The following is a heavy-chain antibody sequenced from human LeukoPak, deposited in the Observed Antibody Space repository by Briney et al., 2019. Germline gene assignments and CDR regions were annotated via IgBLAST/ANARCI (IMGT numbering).Heavy chain of an antibody. CDR2: IIPIFGTA. D-gene: IGHD2-15*01. J-gene: IGHJ6*02. V-gene: IGHV1-69*01. CDR1: GGTFSSYA. Sequence: SVKVSCKASGGTFSSYATSWVRQAPGQGLEWMGGIIPIFGTANYAQKFQGRVTITADESTSTAYMELRSLRSDDTAVYYCARDGPSGAYQSDYYYYGMDVWGQGTTVTVSS. CDR3: ARDGPSGAYQSDYYYYGMDV.